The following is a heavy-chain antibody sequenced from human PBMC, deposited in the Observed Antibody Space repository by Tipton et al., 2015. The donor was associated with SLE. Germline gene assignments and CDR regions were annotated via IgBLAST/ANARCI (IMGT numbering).Heavy chain of an antibody. D-gene: IGHD3-3*01. CDR3: ASITIFGVVTPDGMDV. J-gene: IGHJ6*02. V-gene: IGHV4-39*01. CDR1: GGFIDSSSYF. CDR2: IYYTGNT. Sequence: GLVKPSETLSLTCTVSGGFIDSSSYFWGWIRQPPGKGLEWIGSIYYTGNTYYNPSLKSRVTISVDTSKNQFSLKLSSVTAADTAVYYCASITIFGVVTPDGMDVWGQGTTVTVSS.